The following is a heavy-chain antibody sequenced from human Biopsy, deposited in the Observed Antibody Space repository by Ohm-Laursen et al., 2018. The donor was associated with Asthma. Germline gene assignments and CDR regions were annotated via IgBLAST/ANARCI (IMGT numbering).Heavy chain of an antibody. CDR3: TRHNDY. J-gene: IGHJ4*02. Sequence: TQTLTLTCSFSGFSLSSSGANVNWIRQPPGKALEWLARIDWEEDKFYSTSLRTRPTISKGSSEDQVVLTMTNMGPVDTATYYCTRHNDYWGPGILVTVSS. V-gene: IGHV2-70*04. D-gene: IGHD1-14*01. CDR2: IDWEEDK. CDR1: GFSLSSSGAN.